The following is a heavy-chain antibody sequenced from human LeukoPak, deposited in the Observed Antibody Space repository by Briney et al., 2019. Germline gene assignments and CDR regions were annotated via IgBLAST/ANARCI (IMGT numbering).Heavy chain of an antibody. CDR3: AKGGNLGYDY. CDR1: GFSFSSHA. CDR2: ISGSGSNT. J-gene: IGHJ4*02. D-gene: IGHD4-23*01. V-gene: IGHV3-23*01. Sequence: GGSLRLSCEASGFSFSSHAMGWVRQFPGKGLEWVSAISGSGSNTYYADSVKGRFTISRDNSKNTLYLQMNSLRAEDTAVYYCAKGGNLGYDYWGQGTLVTVSS.